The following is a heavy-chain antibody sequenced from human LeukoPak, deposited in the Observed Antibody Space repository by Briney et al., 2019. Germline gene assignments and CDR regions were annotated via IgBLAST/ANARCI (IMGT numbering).Heavy chain of an antibody. CDR2: VSGSGGRT. J-gene: IGHJ1*01. V-gene: IGHV3-23*01. CDR3: AKDRGCSSTSCDDFQH. CDR1: GFMFSSYE. D-gene: IGHD2-2*01. Sequence: GGSLRLSCAASGFMFSSYEMSWVRQAPGKGLEWVSGVSGSGGRTYYADSVKGRFTISRDYSKNTLHLQMNSLRAEDTAVYYCAKDRGCSSTSCDDFQHWGQGTLVTVSS.